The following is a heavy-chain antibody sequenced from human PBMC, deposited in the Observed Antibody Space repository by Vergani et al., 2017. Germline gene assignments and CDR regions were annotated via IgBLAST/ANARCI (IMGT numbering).Heavy chain of an antibody. CDR3: ERALLYDYVWGSYRYDAFDI. V-gene: IGHV3-30*01. CDR2: ISYDGSNK. J-gene: IGHJ3*02. D-gene: IGHD3-16*02. CDR1: GFTFSSYA. Sequence: QVQLVESGGGVVQPGRSLRLSCAASGFTFSSYAMHWVRQAPGKGLEWVAVISYDGSNKYYADSVKGRFTISRENSKNTLYLQMNSLRAEYTAVYYCERALLYDYVWGSYRYDAFDIWGQGTMVTVSS.